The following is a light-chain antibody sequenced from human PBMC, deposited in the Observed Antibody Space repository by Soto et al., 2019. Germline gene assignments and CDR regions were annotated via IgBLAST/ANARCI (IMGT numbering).Light chain of an antibody. CDR3: QQSYSTTWT. J-gene: IGKJ1*01. CDR2: AAS. V-gene: IGKV1-39*01. CDR1: QGISTY. Sequence: EIQMTQSPSYMSTSVGDRVTITCRASQGISTYLNWYQQRPGKAPKLLIYAASSLQSGVPSRFSGSGSETHFTLTISSLQPEDFATYSCQQSYSTTWTFGQGTKVDIK.